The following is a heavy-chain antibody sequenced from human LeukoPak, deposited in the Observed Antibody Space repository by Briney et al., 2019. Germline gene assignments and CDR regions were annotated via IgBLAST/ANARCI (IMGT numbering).Heavy chain of an antibody. CDR2: INPNSGGT. CDR3: ARDRAYCSSTSCFMDY. D-gene: IGHD2-2*01. Sequence: GASVKVSCKASGYTFTGYYMHWVRQAPGQGLEWMGWINPNSGGTNYAQKFQGRVTMTRDTSISTAYMERSRLRSDDTAVYYCARDRAYCSSTSCFMDYWGQGTLVTVSS. J-gene: IGHJ4*02. V-gene: IGHV1-2*02. CDR1: GYTFTGYY.